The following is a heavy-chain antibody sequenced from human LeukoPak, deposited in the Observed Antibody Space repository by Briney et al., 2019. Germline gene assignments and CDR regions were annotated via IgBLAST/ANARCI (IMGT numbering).Heavy chain of an antibody. D-gene: IGHD1-26*01. Sequence: PSETLSLTCTVSGGSISSYYWSWLRQPPGKGLEWLGFIYYSASTHYKSSLKSRVTISVDTSKNQFSLRLSSVTAADTAVYYCARHSGSSPHYFDYWGQGTLVTVSS. CDR2: IYYSAST. J-gene: IGHJ4*02. CDR3: ARHSGSSPHYFDY. V-gene: IGHV4-59*08. CDR1: GGSISSYY.